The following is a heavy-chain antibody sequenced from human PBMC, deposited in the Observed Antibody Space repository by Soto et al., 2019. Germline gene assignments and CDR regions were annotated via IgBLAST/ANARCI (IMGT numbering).Heavy chain of an antibody. D-gene: IGHD2-15*01. CDR2: IKQDGSEK. Sequence: GGSLRLSCAASGFTFSSYWMSWVRQAPGKGLEWVANIKQDGSEKYYVDSVKGRFTISRDNAKNSLYLQMNSLRAEDTAVYYCARDGPTGYCSGGSCSQLDAFDIWGQGTMVTVSS. CDR1: GFTFSSYW. V-gene: IGHV3-7*01. J-gene: IGHJ3*02. CDR3: ARDGPTGYCSGGSCSQLDAFDI.